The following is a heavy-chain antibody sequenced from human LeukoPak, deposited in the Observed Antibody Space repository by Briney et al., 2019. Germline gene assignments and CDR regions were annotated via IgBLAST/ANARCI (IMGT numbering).Heavy chain of an antibody. CDR3: ARRTPRQAAGTFRFDP. CDR1: GYSISNGYY. D-gene: IGHD6-13*01. Sequence: PSETLSLTCTVSGYSISNGYYWSWIRQPPGKGLEWIGEINHSGSTNYNPSLKSRVTISVDTSKNQFSLKLSSVTAADTAVYYCARRTPRQAAGTFRFDPWGQGTLVTVSS. CDR2: INHSGST. J-gene: IGHJ5*02. V-gene: IGHV4-34*01.